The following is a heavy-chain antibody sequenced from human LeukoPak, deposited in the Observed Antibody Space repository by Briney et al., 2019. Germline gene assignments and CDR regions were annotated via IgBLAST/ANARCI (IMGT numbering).Heavy chain of an antibody. Sequence: ASVRVSFKASGYTFTVYYMHWVRQAPGQGREWMGWINPNSGGTNYTQKFQGRVTITRDTAISTAYMELSRLRSDDTAVYYCARDYGYAFDIWGQGTMVTVSS. V-gene: IGHV1-2*02. J-gene: IGHJ3*02. CDR1: GYTFTVYY. CDR3: ARDYGYAFDI. CDR2: INPNSGGT. D-gene: IGHD3-10*01.